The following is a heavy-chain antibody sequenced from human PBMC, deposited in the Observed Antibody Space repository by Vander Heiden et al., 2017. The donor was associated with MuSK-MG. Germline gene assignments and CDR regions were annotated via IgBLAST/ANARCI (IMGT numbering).Heavy chain of an antibody. CDR3: ARGLGDFLLTLTN. Sequence: QLQLQESGPGLVRPSETLSLTCTVPGGSITSSSYYWGWIRQPPGKGLEWIGTIYYDGSNYYSPALRSRLTISIDTSKNQFSLKLRSVTAADTAVYYCARGLGDFLLTLTNWVEGILVAVYS. CDR2: IYYDGSN. V-gene: IGHV4-39*07. CDR1: GGSITSSSYY. J-gene: IGHJ4*02. D-gene: IGHD3-16*01.